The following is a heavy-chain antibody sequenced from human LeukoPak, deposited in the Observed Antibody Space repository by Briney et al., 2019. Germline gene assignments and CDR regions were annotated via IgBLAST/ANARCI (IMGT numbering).Heavy chain of an antibody. D-gene: IGHD4-17*01. CDR3: SREGGDYDDAFDI. J-gene: IGHJ3*02. CDR1: GFTLSSYW. V-gene: IGHV3-74*01. CDR2: IKTDGSRA. Sequence: GGSLRLSCAASGFTLSSYWMHWVRQAPGKGLVWVSRIKTDGSRASYADSVKGRFTISRDNVKNTLYLQMNSLRAEDTAVYYCSREGGDYDDAFDIWGQGTMVTVSS.